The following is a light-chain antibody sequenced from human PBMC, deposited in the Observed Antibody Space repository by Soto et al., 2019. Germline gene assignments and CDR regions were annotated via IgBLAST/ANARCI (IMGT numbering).Light chain of an antibody. Sequence: EIVLTQSPGTLSLSPGERTTLSCRASQSVSSNFLDWYQQKPGQAPRLLIYGASSRATGIPDRFSGSGSGTDFTLTISSLEPEDFAVYYCQQRSNWPQLTFGGGTKVDIK. V-gene: IGKV3D-20*02. J-gene: IGKJ4*01. CDR3: QQRSNWPQLT. CDR2: GAS. CDR1: QSVSSNF.